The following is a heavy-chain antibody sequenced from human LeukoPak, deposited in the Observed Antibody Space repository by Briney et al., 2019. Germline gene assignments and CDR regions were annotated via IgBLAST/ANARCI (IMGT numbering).Heavy chain of an antibody. CDR2: TSSSSAYI. CDR3: ARGSSTSFDTTGY. V-gene: IGHV3-21*01. CDR1: GFTFSDYS. Sequence: GGSLRLSCAVSGFTFSDYSMNWVRQAPGKGLEWVSSTSSSSAYIYYADSVKGRFTISRDNAKNSVYLQMTSLRVEDTATYYCARGSSTSFDTTGYWGQGTPVTVSS. J-gene: IGHJ4*02. D-gene: IGHD2/OR15-2a*01.